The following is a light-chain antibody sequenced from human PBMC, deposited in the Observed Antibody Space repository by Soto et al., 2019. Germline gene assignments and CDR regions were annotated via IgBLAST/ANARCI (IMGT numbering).Light chain of an antibody. V-gene: IGKV3-20*01. CDR1: QSVSSSY. J-gene: IGKJ5*01. CDR2: DAS. Sequence: EIVLTQSPGTLSLSPGERATFSCRASQSVSSSYIAWYQQKRGQAPRRLIYDASNRATGIPDRFSGSGSGTDFTLTISRLEPEDFAVYYCQQYGSSITFGQGTRLEIK. CDR3: QQYGSSIT.